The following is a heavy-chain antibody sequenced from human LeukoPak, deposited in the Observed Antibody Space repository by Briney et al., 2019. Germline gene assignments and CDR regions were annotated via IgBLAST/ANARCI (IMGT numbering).Heavy chain of an antibody. D-gene: IGHD6-13*01. CDR3: ARSIAAAGRHDY. V-gene: IGHV1-2*06. CDR1: GYTFTGYY. Sequence: EASVKVSCKASGYTFTGYYMRWVRQAPGQGLEWMGRINPNSGGTNYAQKFQGRVTMTRDTSISTAYMEPSRLRSDDTAVYYCARSIAAAGRHDYWGQGTLVTVSS. CDR2: INPNSGGT. J-gene: IGHJ4*02.